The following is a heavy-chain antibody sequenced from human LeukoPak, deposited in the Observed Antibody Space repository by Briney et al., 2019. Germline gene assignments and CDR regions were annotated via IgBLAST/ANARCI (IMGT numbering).Heavy chain of an antibody. Sequence: SETLSLTCAVSGGSFSGYYWTWIRQPPGKGLEWIGEINHSGSANYNPSLKSRVTISLDTSKNQFSLKLSSVTAADTAVYYCARLVSYYYGSGSYYNRGYQFDYWGQGTLVTVSS. CDR1: GGSFSGYY. J-gene: IGHJ4*02. D-gene: IGHD3-10*01. CDR2: INHSGSA. CDR3: ARLVSYYYGSGSYYNRGYQFDY. V-gene: IGHV4-34*01.